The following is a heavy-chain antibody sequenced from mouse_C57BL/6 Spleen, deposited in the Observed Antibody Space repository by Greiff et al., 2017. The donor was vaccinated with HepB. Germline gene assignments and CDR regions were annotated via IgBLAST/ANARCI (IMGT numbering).Heavy chain of an antibody. J-gene: IGHJ1*03. CDR3: ASGYDYDGWYFDV. CDR2: IYPGSGST. D-gene: IGHD2-4*01. V-gene: IGHV1-55*01. CDR1: GYTFTSYW. Sequence: VQLQQSGAELVKPGASVKMSCKASGYTFTSYWITWVKQRPGQGLEWIGDIYPGSGSTNYNEKFKSKATLTVDTSSSTAYMQLSSLTSEDSAVYYCASGYDYDGWYFDVWGTGTTVTVSS.